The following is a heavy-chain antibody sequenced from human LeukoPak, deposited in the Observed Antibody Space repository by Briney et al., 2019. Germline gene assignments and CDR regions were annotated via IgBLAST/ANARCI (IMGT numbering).Heavy chain of an antibody. CDR1: GFTVSSNY. V-gene: IGHV3-66*01. Sequence: GGSLRLSCAASGFTVSSNYMSWVRQAPGKGLEWVSVIYSGGSTYYADSVKGRFTISRDNSKNTLYLQMNSLRAEDTAVYYCTTDRVLLWFGEPALDYWGQGTLVTVSS. J-gene: IGHJ4*02. CDR2: IYSGGST. CDR3: TTDRVLLWFGEPALDY. D-gene: IGHD3-10*01.